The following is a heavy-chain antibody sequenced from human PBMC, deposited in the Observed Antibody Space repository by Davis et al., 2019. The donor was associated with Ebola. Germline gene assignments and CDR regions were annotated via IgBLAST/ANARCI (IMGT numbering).Heavy chain of an antibody. J-gene: IGHJ4*02. D-gene: IGHD5-18*01. CDR2: ISAYNGNT. CDR1: GYTFTSYG. V-gene: IGHV1-18*04. Sequence: ASVKVSCKASGYTFTSYGISWVRQAPGQGLEWMGWISAYNGNTNYAQKLQGRVTMTTDTSTSTAYMELRSLRSDDTAVYYCAREQESGYSYGAFDYWGQGTLVTVSS. CDR3: AREQESGYSYGAFDY.